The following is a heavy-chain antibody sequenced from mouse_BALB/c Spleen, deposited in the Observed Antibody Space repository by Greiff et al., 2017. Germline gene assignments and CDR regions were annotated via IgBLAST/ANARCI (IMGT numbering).Heavy chain of an antibody. CDR3: ARRDYDDGYYAMDY. Sequence: EVMLVESGGGLVQPGGSRKLSCAASGFTFSSFGMHWVRQAPEKGLEWVAYISSGSSTIYYADTVKGRFTISRDNPKNTLFLQMTSLRSEDTAMYYCARRDYDDGYYAMDYWGQGTSVTVSS. J-gene: IGHJ4*01. CDR2: ISSGSSTI. V-gene: IGHV5-17*02. CDR1: GFTFSSFG. D-gene: IGHD2-4*01.